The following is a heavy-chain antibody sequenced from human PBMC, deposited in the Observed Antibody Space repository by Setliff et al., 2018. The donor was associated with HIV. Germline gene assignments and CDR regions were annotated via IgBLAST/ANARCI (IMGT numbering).Heavy chain of an antibody. CDR1: GGSINTYY. D-gene: IGHD6-6*01. Sequence: SETLSLTCTVSGGSINTYYWSWIRQPAGKGLEWIGRFYTSGSTNYNPSLKSRVTMSVDTSKNQFSLNLSSVTAADTAVDYCASEAWTSYRSSSGYYYYYMDVWGKGTTVTVSS. J-gene: IGHJ6*03. CDR3: ASEAWTSYRSSSGYYYYYMDV. CDR2: FYTSGST. V-gene: IGHV4-4*07.